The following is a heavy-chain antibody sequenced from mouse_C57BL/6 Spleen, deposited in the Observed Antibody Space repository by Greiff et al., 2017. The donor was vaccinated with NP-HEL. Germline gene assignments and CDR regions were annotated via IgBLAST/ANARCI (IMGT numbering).Heavy chain of an antibody. CDR3: ARGPYLLLRY. CDR1: GFTFSDYG. D-gene: IGHD1-1*01. Sequence: EVKLVESGGGLVKPGGSLKLSCAASGFTFSDYGMHWVRQAPEKGLEWVAYISSGSSTIYYADTVKGRFTISRDNAKNTLFLQMTSLRSEDTAMYYCARGPYLLLRYWGQGTTLTVSS. J-gene: IGHJ2*01. V-gene: IGHV5-17*01. CDR2: ISSGSSTI.